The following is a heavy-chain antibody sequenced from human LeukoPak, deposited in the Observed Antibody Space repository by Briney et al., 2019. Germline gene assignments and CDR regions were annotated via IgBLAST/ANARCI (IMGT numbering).Heavy chain of an antibody. D-gene: IGHD3-9*01. CDR2: INWDGDIT. CDR3: AKGNILTGPPDS. V-gene: IGHV3-43*01. Sequence: GGSLRLSCAASGFTFDDYTMHWVRQPPGKGLEWVSLINWDGDITEYADSVEGRFTISRDNSKNSLFLQMNSLRTEDTALYYCAKGNILTGPPDSWGQGTLVTVSS. CDR1: GFTFDDYT. J-gene: IGHJ4*02.